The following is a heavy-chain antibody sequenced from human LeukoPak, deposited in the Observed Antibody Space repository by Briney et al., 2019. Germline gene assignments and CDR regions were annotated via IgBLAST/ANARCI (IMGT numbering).Heavy chain of an antibody. J-gene: IGHJ4*02. CDR1: GGSISTYY. CDR2: ICNSGST. CDR3: ARDLTPRV. Sequence: SETLSLTCTVSGGSISTYYWSWIRQPPGKGLEWIGYICNSGSTNYNPSLKSRVTISVDTSKNQFSLKLSSVTAADTAVYYCARDLTPRVWGQGTLVTVSS. V-gene: IGHV4-59*12.